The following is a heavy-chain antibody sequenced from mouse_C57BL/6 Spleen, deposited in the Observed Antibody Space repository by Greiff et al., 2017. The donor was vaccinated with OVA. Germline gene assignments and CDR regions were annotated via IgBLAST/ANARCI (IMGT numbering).Heavy chain of an antibody. D-gene: IGHD3-3*01. CDR1: GYSFTGYY. CDR2: INPSTGGT. Sequence: VQLQQSGPELVKPGASVKISCKASGYSFTGYYMNWVKQSPEKSLEWIGEINPSTGGTTYNQKFKAKATLTVDKSSSTAYMQLKSLTSEDSAVYYCARLMGTGYFDVWGTGTTVTVSS. J-gene: IGHJ1*03. V-gene: IGHV1-42*01. CDR3: ARLMGTGYFDV.